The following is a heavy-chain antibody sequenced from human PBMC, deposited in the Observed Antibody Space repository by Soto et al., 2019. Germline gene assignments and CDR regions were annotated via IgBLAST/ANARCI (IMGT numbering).Heavy chain of an antibody. J-gene: IGHJ4*02. V-gene: IGHV3-23*01. D-gene: IGHD5-18*01. Sequence: GGSLRLSCAASGFTFSSYAMSGVRQAPGKGLEWVSAISGSGGSTYYADSVKGRFTISRDNPKNTLYLQMNSLRAEDTAVYYCAKERLEDTAMVKDYWGQGTLVTVLL. CDR3: AKERLEDTAMVKDY. CDR2: ISGSGGST. CDR1: GFTFSSYA.